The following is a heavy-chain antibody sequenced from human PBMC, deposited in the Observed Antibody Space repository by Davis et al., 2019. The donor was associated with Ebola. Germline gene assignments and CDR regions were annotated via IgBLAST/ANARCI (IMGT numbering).Heavy chain of an antibody. CDR1: GFTFSSYA. D-gene: IGHD6-6*01. CDR3: AKAGAARPRYYGMDV. CDR2: ISCSGGST. Sequence: PGGSLRLSCAASGFTFSSYAMSWVRQAPGKGLEWVSAISCSGGSTYYADSVKGRFTISRDNSKNTLYLQMNSLRAEDTAVYYCAKAGAARPRYYGMDVWGQGTTVTVSS. V-gene: IGHV3-23*01. J-gene: IGHJ6*02.